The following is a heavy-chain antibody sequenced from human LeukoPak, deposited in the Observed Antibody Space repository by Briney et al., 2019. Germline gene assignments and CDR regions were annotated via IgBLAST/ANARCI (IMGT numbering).Heavy chain of an antibody. CDR1: GFSVSSNY. CDR2: IYSGGST. CDR3: ARTDETAPAEDFQH. D-gene: IGHD2-21*02. Sequence: GGSLRLSCAASGFSVSSNYMSWVRQAPGKGLEWVSVIYSGGSTYYADSVKGRFTISRDNSKDTLYLQMKSLRAEDTAVYYCARTDETAPAEDFQHWGQGTLVTVSS. V-gene: IGHV3-53*01. J-gene: IGHJ1*01.